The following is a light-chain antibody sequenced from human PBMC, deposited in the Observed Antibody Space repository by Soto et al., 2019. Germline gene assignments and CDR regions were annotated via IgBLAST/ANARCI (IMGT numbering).Light chain of an antibody. CDR1: SSDVGGYNY. CDR3: CSYTTSNTRQIV. Sequence: QSVLTQPASVSGTPGQSITFSWTGTSSDVGGYNYVSWYQQQPGKAPKFMIYDVSNRPSGVSNRFSGSKSGNTASLTISGLQAEDEADYYCCSYTTSNTRQIVFGTGTKVTVL. CDR2: DVS. V-gene: IGLV2-14*01. J-gene: IGLJ1*01.